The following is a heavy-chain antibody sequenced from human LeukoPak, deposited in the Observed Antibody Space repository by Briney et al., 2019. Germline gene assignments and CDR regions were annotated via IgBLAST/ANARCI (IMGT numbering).Heavy chain of an antibody. CDR1: GYTFTGYY. D-gene: IGHD3/OR15-3a*01. CDR2: INPNSGGT. V-gene: IGHV1-2*02. J-gene: IGHJ6*03. CDR3: ARDSGTGAYYYYYMDV. Sequence: GASVKVSCKASGYTFTGYYMHWVRQAPGQGLEWMGWINPNSGGTNYAQKFQGRATMTRDTSISTAYMELSRLRSDDTAVYYCARDSGTGAYYYYYMDVWGKGTTVTVSS.